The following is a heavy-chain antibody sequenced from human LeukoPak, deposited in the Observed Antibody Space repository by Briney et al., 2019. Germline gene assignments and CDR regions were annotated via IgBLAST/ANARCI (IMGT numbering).Heavy chain of an antibody. Sequence: SETLSLTCAAYGGSFSGYYWSWIRQPPGKGLEWIGEINHSGSTNYNPSLKSRVTISVDTSKNQFSLKLSSVTAADTAVYYCTRGWGSYRYEYYFDYWGQGTLVTVSS. D-gene: IGHD3-16*02. J-gene: IGHJ4*02. CDR1: GGSFSGYY. CDR3: TRGWGSYRYEYYFDY. CDR2: INHSGST. V-gene: IGHV4-34*01.